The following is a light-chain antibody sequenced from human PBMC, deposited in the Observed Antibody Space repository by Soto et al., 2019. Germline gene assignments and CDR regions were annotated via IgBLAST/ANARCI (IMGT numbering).Light chain of an antibody. CDR1: QYVSTTF. Sequence: EIVLTQSPGTLSLSPGARATLSCRASQYVSTTFFAWYQQKPVQAPRLLIYGTSNRATGILDRFSGSGYVKDLTHTISTPEPEEFAVYYCQQYGSPPRTSDGGTRMEIK. CDR3: QQYGSPPRT. CDR2: GTS. V-gene: IGKV3-20*01. J-gene: IGKJ4*01.